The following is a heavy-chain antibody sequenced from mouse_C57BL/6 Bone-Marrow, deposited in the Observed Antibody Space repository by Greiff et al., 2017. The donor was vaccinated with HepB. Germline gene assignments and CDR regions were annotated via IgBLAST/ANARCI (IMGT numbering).Heavy chain of an antibody. Sequence: QVQLQQSGAELVRPGASVTLSCKASGYTFTDYEMHWVKQTPVHGLEWIGAIDPETGGTAYNQKFKGKAILTADKSSSTAYMELRSLTSEDSAVYYCTRLGYGSSYAWYFDVWGTGTTVTVSS. CDR3: TRLGYGSSYAWYFDV. D-gene: IGHD1-1*01. J-gene: IGHJ1*03. V-gene: IGHV1-15*01. CDR1: GYTFTDYE. CDR2: IDPETGGT.